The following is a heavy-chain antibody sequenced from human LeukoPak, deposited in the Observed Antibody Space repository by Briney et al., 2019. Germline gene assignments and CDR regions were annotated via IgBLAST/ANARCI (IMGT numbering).Heavy chain of an antibody. CDR3: ARFTPQGYGWGGYNRFDP. J-gene: IGHJ5*02. CDR2: IYSGGRT. Sequence: GGSLRLSCAASGFTVSSNYMSWVRQAPGKGLEWVSVIYSGGRTSYADSVKGRFTIYRDNSKNPLYLQMNSLRAEDTAVYYCARFTPQGYGWGGYNRFDPWGQGTLVTVSS. CDR1: GFTVSSNY. V-gene: IGHV3-53*01. D-gene: IGHD3-16*01.